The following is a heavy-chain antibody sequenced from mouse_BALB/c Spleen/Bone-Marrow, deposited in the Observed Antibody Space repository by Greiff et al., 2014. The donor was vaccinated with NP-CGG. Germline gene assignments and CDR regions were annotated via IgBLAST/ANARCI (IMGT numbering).Heavy chain of an antibody. D-gene: IGHD1-1*01. V-gene: IGHV1-67*01. CDR3: ARYGYGSSYYAMDY. CDR1: GYTFTDYA. J-gene: IGHJ4*01. Sequence: VQLQESGPELVRPGVSVKISCKGSGYTFTDYAMHWVKQNHAKSLEWIGVISTYSGNTNYNQKFKGKATMTVDKSSSTAYMELARLTSEDSAIYYCARYGYGSSYYAMDYWGQGTSVTVSS. CDR2: ISTYSGNT.